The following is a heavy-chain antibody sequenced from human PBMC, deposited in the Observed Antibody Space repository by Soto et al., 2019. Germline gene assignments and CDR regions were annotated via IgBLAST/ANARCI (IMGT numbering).Heavy chain of an antibody. CDR2: IYWDDDK. V-gene: IGHV2-5*02. J-gene: IGHJ5*02. D-gene: IGHD4-4*01. CDR3: AHRATEPKTQQYNWFEP. CDR1: GFSLSTSGVG. Sequence: SGPTLVKPTQTLTLTCTFSGFSLSTSGVGVGWIRQPPGKALEWLALIYWDDDKRYSPSLKSRLTITKDTPKNQVVLTMTNMDPVDTATYYCAHRATEPKTQQYNWFEPWGQGTLVTVSS.